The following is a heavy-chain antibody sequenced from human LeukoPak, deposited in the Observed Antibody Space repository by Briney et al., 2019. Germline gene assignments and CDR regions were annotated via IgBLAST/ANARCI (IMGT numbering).Heavy chain of an antibody. CDR1: GYRFSNYY. J-gene: IGHJ4*02. D-gene: IGHD1-14*01. Sequence: ASVKVSCKASGYRFSNYYVDWIRQGPGQGLEWVGIMAPRDDGAHYAQKFQGRVTMTRDTSTSPLYMELSSLRPEDTAVYYCAREVRTGIGATDYWGQGTLVTVSS. CDR2: MAPRDDGA. V-gene: IGHV1-46*01. CDR3: AREVRTGIGATDY.